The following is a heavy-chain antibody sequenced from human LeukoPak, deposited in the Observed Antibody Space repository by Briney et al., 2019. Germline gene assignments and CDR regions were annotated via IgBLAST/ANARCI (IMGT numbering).Heavy chain of an antibody. Sequence: ASVKVSCKVSGYTLTELSMHWVRQAPGKGLEWMGGFDPEDGETIYAQKFQGRVTMTEDTSTDTAYMELSSLRSEDTAVYYCAIQRMGGYDSSGYYGVSWFDPWGQGTLVTVSS. J-gene: IGHJ5*02. V-gene: IGHV1-24*01. D-gene: IGHD3-22*01. CDR3: AIQRMGGYDSSGYYGVSWFDP. CDR1: GYTLTELS. CDR2: FDPEDGET.